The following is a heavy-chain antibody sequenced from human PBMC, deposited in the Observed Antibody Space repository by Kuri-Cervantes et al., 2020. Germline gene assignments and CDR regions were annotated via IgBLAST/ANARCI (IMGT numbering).Heavy chain of an antibody. J-gene: IGHJ3*02. V-gene: IGHV1-69*13. Sequence: SVKVSCKASGGTFSSYAISWVRQAPGQGLEWMGGIIPIFGTANYAQKFQGRVTITADESTSTAYMELSSLRSEDTAVYYCARDPVVRGVMRLFDAFDIWGQGTMVTVSS. D-gene: IGHD3-10*01. CDR1: GGTFSSYA. CDR3: ARDPVVRGVMRLFDAFDI. CDR2: IIPIFGTA.